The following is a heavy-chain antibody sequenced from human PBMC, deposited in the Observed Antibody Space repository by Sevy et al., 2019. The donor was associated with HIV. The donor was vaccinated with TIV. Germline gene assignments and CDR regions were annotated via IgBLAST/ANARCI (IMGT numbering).Heavy chain of an antibody. D-gene: IGHD2-15*01. CDR1: GFIFSRYW. Sequence: GGSLRLSCAASGFIFSRYWMTWVRQAPGKGLEWVANIKQDGSEKYYVDSVKGRFTISRDNAKNSLYLQMNSLRAEETAVYYCARDMGYCSGGSCYTWDDYGMDVWGQGTTVTVSS. CDR2: IKQDGSEK. CDR3: ARDMGYCSGGSCYTWDDYGMDV. J-gene: IGHJ6*02. V-gene: IGHV3-7*03.